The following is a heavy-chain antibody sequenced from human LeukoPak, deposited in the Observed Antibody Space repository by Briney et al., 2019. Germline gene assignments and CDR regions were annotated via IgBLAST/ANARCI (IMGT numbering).Heavy chain of an antibody. CDR2: MNPNSGNT. J-gene: IGHJ4*02. D-gene: IGHD2-21*02. Sequence: GASVKVSCKASGYTFTSYDINWVRQATGQGLEWMGWMNPNSGNTGYAQKFQGRVTMTRNTSISTAYMELSSLRSEDTAVYYCAIFYVVVVTAPTEADYWGQGTLVTVSS. V-gene: IGHV1-8*01. CDR1: GYTFTSYD. CDR3: AIFYVVVVTAPTEADY.